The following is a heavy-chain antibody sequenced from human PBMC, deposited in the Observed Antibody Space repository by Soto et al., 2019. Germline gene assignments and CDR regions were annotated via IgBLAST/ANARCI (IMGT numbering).Heavy chain of an antibody. CDR3: AAGGRYPYY. CDR1: GFTFSGYA. D-gene: IGHD1-26*01. Sequence: EVQLLESGGDLVQPGGSLRLSCAASGFTFSGYAMNWVRQVPGKGLQWVSSISGSGGMTYYTDSVKGRFTISRDNSKNTVYLQMTSLRADDTAVYYCAAGGRYPYYWGPGTLVTVAS. CDR2: ISGSGGMT. V-gene: IGHV3-23*01. J-gene: IGHJ4*02.